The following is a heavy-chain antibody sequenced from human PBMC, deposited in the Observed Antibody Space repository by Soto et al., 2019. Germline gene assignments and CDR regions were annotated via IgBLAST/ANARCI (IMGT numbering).Heavy chain of an antibody. CDR2: ISYDGSNK. V-gene: IGHV3-30*18. Sequence: GGSLRLSCAASGFTFSSYGMHWVRQAPGKGLEWVAVISYDGSNKYYADSVKGRFTISRDNSKNTLYLQMNSLRAEDTAVYYCAKLVEKRYYYDSSGSPFEAFDYWGQGTLVTVSS. D-gene: IGHD3-22*01. J-gene: IGHJ4*02. CDR3: AKLVEKRYYYDSSGSPFEAFDY. CDR1: GFTFSSYG.